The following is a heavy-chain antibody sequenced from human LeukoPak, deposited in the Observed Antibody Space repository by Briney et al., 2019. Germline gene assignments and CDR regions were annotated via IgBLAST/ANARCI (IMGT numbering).Heavy chain of an antibody. V-gene: IGHV1-69*13. D-gene: IGHD5-18*01. CDR3: ARSDSGGYGVY. CDR1: GGTFSGYA. CDR2: IIPIFGTA. Sequence: GASVKVSCKASGGTFSGYAIGWVRQAPGQGLEWMGGIIPIFGTANYAQKFQGRVTITADESTSTAYMELSSLRSEDTAVYYCARSDSGGYGVYWGQGTLVTVSS. J-gene: IGHJ4*02.